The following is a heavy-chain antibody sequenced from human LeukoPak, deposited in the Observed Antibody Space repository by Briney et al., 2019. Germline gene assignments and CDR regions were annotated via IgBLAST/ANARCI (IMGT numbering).Heavy chain of an antibody. CDR3: ARGSGVAVGMDV. Sequence: PSETLSLTCTASGGSIGSSYWSWNRQPAGKGLEWIGRFFTGGSTYYNPSLESRVTMSVDTSKNQFSLNLSSVTAADTAVYFCARGSGVAVGMDVWGQGTTVIVSS. CDR2: FFTGGST. CDR1: GGSIGSSY. J-gene: IGHJ6*02. D-gene: IGHD6-19*01. V-gene: IGHV4-4*07.